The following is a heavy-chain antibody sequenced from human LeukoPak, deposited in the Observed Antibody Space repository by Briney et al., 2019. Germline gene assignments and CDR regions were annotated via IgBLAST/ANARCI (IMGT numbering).Heavy chain of an antibody. J-gene: IGHJ2*01. CDR3: ARDQSGGSTFWYFDL. CDR1: AYNFANYL. CDR2: KDPSDSYT. D-gene: IGHD4-23*01. Sequence: GESLKISCKGSAYNFANYLLSWVRQMPGKGLDWMGRKDPSDSYTDYRPSFQGHVTLSVDKSNNTAYLQWSGLKASDTATYYCARDQSGGSTFWYFDLWGRGTLVTVSS. V-gene: IGHV5-10-1*01.